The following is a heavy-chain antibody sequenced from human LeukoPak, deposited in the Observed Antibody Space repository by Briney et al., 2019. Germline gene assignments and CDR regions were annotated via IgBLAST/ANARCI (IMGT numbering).Heavy chain of an antibody. Sequence: GGSLRLSCAASGFIFSSYAMNWVRQAPGKGLEWVACISSGDRTFHAESVKGRFTIPRDKSKDTLYLQMNSLRAEDTAVYYCARDRETVLVPPATFYMDVWGKGTTVTVSS. CDR1: GFIFSSYA. D-gene: IGHD2-2*01. V-gene: IGHV3-23*01. CDR3: ARDRETVLVPPATFYMDV. J-gene: IGHJ6*03. CDR2: ISSGDRT.